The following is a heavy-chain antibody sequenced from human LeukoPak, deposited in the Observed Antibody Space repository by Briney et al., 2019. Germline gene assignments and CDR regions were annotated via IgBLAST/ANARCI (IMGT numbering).Heavy chain of an antibody. Sequence: SETLSLTCSVSGDSINNYYWNWIRLPPGKGLEWIGYSYYSGSTNYNPSFTSRVTISIDTSKKHFSLKLSSVTAADTAVYYCARHGSGYSYDAFDIWGQGTMVTVSS. D-gene: IGHD3-3*01. CDR1: GDSINNYY. CDR3: ARHGSGYSYDAFDI. CDR2: SYYSGST. J-gene: IGHJ3*02. V-gene: IGHV4-59*08.